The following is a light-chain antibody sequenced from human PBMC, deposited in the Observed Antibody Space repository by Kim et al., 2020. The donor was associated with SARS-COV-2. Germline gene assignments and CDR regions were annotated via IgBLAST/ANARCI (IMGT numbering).Light chain of an antibody. V-gene: IGLV1-44*01. J-gene: IGLJ3*02. Sequence: QSVPTQPPSASGTPGQRVTISCSGSSSNIGSNPVNWFQHLPGTAPRLLIYGDNQRPSGVPDRFSASKSGTSASLAISGLQSEDETYYYCATWDDSLTGGVFGGGTQLTVL. CDR2: GDN. CDR1: SSNIGSNP. CDR3: ATWDDSLTGGV.